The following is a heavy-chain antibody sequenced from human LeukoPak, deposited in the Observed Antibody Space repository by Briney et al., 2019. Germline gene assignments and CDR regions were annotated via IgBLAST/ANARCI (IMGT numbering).Heavy chain of an antibody. Sequence: GESPKISCKGSGYSCTSYWIGWVRQMPGKGLEWMGIIYPGDSDTRYSPSFQGQVTISADKSISTAYLQWSSLKASDTAMYYCARSISRGVLRYFDWLSSGYMDVWGKGTTVTVSS. J-gene: IGHJ6*03. CDR1: GYSCTSYW. CDR2: IYPGDSDT. D-gene: IGHD3-9*01. CDR3: ARSISRGVLRYFDWLSSGYMDV. V-gene: IGHV5-51*01.